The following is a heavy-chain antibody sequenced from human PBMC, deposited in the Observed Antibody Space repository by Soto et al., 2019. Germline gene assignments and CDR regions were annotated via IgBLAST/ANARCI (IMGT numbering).Heavy chain of an antibody. CDR1: GFTFSSYG. Sequence: GGSLRLSCAASGFTFSSYGMHWVRQAPGKGLEWVAVISYDGSNKYYADSVKGRFTISRDNSKNTLYLQMSSLRAEDTAVYYCARVAATHYYYYGMDVWGQGTTVTVSS. V-gene: IGHV3-30*03. J-gene: IGHJ6*02. D-gene: IGHD2-15*01. CDR3: ARVAATHYYYYGMDV. CDR2: ISYDGSNK.